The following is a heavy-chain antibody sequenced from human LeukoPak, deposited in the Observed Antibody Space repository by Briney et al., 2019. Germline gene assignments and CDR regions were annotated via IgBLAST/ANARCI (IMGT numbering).Heavy chain of an antibody. J-gene: IGHJ4*02. D-gene: IGHD3-22*01. CDR3: AKDRDYYDSSGYFGY. V-gene: IGHV3-23*01. Sequence: GGSLRLSCAASGFTFSSYWMTWVRQAPGKGLEWVSAISGSGGSTYYADSVKGRFTTSRDNSKNTLYLQMNSLRAEDTAVYYCAKDRDYYDSSGYFGYWGQGTLVTVSS. CDR1: GFTFSSYW. CDR2: ISGSGGST.